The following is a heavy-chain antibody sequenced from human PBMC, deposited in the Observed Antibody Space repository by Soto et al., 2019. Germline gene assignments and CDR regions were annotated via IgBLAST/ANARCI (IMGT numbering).Heavy chain of an antibody. V-gene: IGHV3-30*18. CDR1: GFTFSTNA. J-gene: IGHJ4*02. D-gene: IGHD5-18*01. Sequence: GGSLRLSCAASGFTFSTNAMHWVRLAPGKGLEWVALISYDGSNKYYVDSVKGRFTISRDNSKNTLYLQMNSLRAEDTAVYYCAKARGHTHGYPVDYWGQGTLVTVSS. CDR3: AKARGHTHGYPVDY. CDR2: ISYDGSNK.